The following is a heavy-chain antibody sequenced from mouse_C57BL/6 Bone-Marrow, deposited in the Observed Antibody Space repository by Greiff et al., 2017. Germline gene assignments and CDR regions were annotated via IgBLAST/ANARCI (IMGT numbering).Heavy chain of an antibody. Sequence: EVQRVESGGGLVKPGGSLKLSCAASGFTFSDYGMHWVRQAPEKGLEWVAYISSGSSTIYYADTVKGRFTISRDNATNTLFLQMTSLGSEDTAMYYCARIHDGYYPLDYWGQGTTLTVSS. CDR1: GFTFSDYG. V-gene: IGHV5-17*01. CDR3: ARIHDGYYPLDY. D-gene: IGHD2-3*01. CDR2: ISSGSSTI. J-gene: IGHJ2*01.